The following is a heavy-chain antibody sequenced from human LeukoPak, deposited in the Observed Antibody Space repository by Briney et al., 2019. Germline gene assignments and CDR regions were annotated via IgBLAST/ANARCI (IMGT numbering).Heavy chain of an antibody. J-gene: IGHJ4*02. D-gene: IGHD3-22*01. CDR3: ARDSPHSYYSDSSGYFDY. CDR2: IYYRGST. Sequence: PSETLSLTCTVSGGPIIIYYGSCLPHPPGEGLVGIGYIYYRGSTNYNPSLKSRVTISLDTSKNQFSLKLSSVTAADTAVYFCARDSPHSYYSDSSGYFDYWGQGTLVTVSS. CDR1: GGPIIIYY. V-gene: IGHV4-59*01.